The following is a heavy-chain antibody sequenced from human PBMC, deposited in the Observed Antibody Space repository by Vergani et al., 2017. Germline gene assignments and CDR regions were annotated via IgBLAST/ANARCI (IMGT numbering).Heavy chain of an antibody. V-gene: IGHV3-23*01. Sequence: EVQLLESGGGLVQPGGSLRLSCAASGFTFSSYAMSWVRQAPGKGLEWVSAISGSGGSTYYADSVKGRFTISRDNSKNTLYLQMNSLRAEDTAVYYCAKGRAYYDFWSGYYYCDYWGQGTLVTVSS. J-gene: IGHJ4*02. D-gene: IGHD3-3*01. CDR3: AKGRAYYDFWSGYYYCDY. CDR1: GFTFSSYA. CDR2: ISGSGGST.